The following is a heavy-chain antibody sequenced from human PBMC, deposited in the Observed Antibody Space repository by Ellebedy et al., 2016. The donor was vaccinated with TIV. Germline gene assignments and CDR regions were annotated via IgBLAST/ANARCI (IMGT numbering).Heavy chain of an antibody. Sequence: AASVKVSCKASGYTFTSYYMHWVRQAPGQGLEWMGRIIPILGIANYAQKFQGRVTITADKSTSTAYMELSSLRSEDTAVYYCARGSLYSSSSDYYYYGMDVWGQGTTVTVSS. CDR1: GYTFTSYY. CDR3: ARGSLYSSSSDYYYYGMDV. V-gene: IGHV1-69*04. J-gene: IGHJ6*02. D-gene: IGHD6-6*01. CDR2: IIPILGIA.